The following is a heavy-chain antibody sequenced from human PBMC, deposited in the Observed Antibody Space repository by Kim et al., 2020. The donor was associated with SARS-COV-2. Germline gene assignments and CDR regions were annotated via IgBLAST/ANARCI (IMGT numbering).Heavy chain of an antibody. V-gene: IGHV4-39*01. CDR2: IYYSGST. J-gene: IGHJ6*03. CDR1: GGSISSSSYY. Sequence: SETLSLTCTVSGGSISSSSYYWGWIRQPPGKGLEWIGSIYYSGSTYYNPSLKSRVTISVDTSKNQFSLKLSSVTAADTAVYYCARRGSYFSYYYMDVWGKGTTVTVSS. CDR3: ARRGSYFSYYYMDV. D-gene: IGHD1-26*01.